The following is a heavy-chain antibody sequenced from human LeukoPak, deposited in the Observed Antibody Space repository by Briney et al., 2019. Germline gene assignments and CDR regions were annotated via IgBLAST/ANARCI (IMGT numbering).Heavy chain of an antibody. D-gene: IGHD4-11*01. V-gene: IGHV5-51*01. CDR2: IYPGDSDT. CDR3: ARLYSNYGFGSGYFDL. CDR1: GYRLTNNW. J-gene: IGHJ2*01. Sequence: GESLKISCKISGYRLTNNWIGWVRQVRVKGLEWMGIIYPGDSDTRYSPSFQGQVTISADKSISTAYLQWSSLKASDTAMYYCARLYSNYGFGSGYFDLWGRGTLVTASS.